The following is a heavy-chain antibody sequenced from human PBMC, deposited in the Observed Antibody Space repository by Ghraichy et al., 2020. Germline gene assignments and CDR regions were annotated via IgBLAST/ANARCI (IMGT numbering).Heavy chain of an antibody. D-gene: IGHD3-3*01. CDR1: GGSISSTSYY. CDR2: VYYTGST. CDR3: ARDLSRYDFWSGYYRADYYYYGMDV. J-gene: IGHJ6*02. Sequence: SETLSLTCTVSGGSISSTSYYWSWIRQPPGKGLEWIGSVYYTGSTHYNPSLKSRVTISADTSKKQFSLKLSSVTAADTAVYCCARDLSRYDFWSGYYRADYYYYGMDVWGQGTTVTVSS. V-gene: IGHV4-39*07.